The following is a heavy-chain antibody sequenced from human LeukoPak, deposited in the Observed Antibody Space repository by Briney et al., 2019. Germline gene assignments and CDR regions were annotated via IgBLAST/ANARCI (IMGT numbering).Heavy chain of an antibody. CDR2: ISGANGNT. V-gene: IGHV1-18*04. CDR1: GYAFTTIG. CDR3: ATDHYNAFHF. D-gene: IGHD3-10*01. J-gene: IGHJ3*01. Sequence: ASVKVSRRASGYAFTTIGFSWVRQAPGQGLEWMGWISGANGNTNYAPQFQGRVTMTIDTSTSTAFMELRSLRSDDTAVYSCATDHYNAFHFWGQGTMVIVSS.